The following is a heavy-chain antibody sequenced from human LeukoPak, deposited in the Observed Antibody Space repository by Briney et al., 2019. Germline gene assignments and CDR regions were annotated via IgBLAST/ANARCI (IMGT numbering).Heavy chain of an antibody. CDR1: GFTFSSYG. J-gene: IGHJ4*02. Sequence: GRSLRLSCGPSGFTFSSYGMHWVRQAPGKGLEWVAVIWYDGSNKYYADSVKGRFTISRDNSKNTLYLQMNSLRAEDTAVYYCAKGGITGTTEAAFDYWGQGTLVTVSS. CDR2: IWYDGSNK. V-gene: IGHV3-33*06. CDR3: AKGGITGTTEAAFDY. D-gene: IGHD1-7*01.